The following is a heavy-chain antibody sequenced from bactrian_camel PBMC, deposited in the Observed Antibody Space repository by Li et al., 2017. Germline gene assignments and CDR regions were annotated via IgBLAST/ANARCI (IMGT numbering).Heavy chain of an antibody. CDR3: ARRGYDY. J-gene: IGHJ4*01. D-gene: IGHD7*01. Sequence: VQLVESGGGLVQPGGSLRLSCAASGFTLSSYRTYWVRQAPGKGLEWVSIINRGGTTYYADSMKGRFTISRDNATNTVYLQMNSLKPEDTAMYYCARRGYDYWGQGTQVTVS. V-gene: IGHV3S1*01. CDR1: GFTLSSYR. CDR2: INRGGTT.